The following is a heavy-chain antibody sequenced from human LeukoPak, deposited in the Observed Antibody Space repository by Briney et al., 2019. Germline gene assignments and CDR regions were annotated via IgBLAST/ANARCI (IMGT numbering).Heavy chain of an antibody. CDR2: PNGDNT. V-gene: IGHV3-23*01. D-gene: IGHD3-10*01. J-gene: IGHJ6*02. Sequence: GGSLRLSCAASGFTFSNFAMSWIRQAPGKGLEWVSAPNGDNTYYADSVKGRFTVSRDNSKNTLYLQMNSLTAEDTAVYYCARGLMTTVRGVTKNYYSLDVWGQGTTVTVSS. CDR1: GFTFSNFA. CDR3: ARGLMTTVRGVTKNYYSLDV.